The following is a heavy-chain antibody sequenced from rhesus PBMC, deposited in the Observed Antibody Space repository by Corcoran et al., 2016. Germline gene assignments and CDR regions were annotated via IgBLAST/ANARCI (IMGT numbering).Heavy chain of an antibody. CDR3: ASEPGIEYCTTTYCSSGYFEV. Sequence: QVQLQESGPGLVKPSETLSVTCAVSGGSISSSYWSWIRQAPGKGLEWIGYIYGSGTSTTSTPSLKSRVTLSVDTSKNQLSLKLSSVTAADTAVYYCASEPGIEYCTTTYCSSGYFEVWGQGALVTVSS. V-gene: IGHV4-169*02. CDR2: IYGSGTST. J-gene: IGHJ1*01. CDR1: GGSISSSY. D-gene: IGHD2-15*01.